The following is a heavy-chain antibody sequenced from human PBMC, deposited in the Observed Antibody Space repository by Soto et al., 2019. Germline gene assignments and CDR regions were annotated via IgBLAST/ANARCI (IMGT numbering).Heavy chain of an antibody. Sequence: PGGSLTLSCAASGFTFSSYSMNWVRQAPGNGLEWVSSISSSSSYIYYADSVKGRFTISRDTAKNSLYLQMNSLRAEDTAVYYCAMYLAAGKYDDSTSYPLDFDYLGQGTLVTVSS. CDR2: ISSSSSYI. CDR3: AMYLAAGKYDDSTSYPLDFDY. V-gene: IGHV3-21*01. CDR1: GFTFSSYS. D-gene: IGHD3-22*01. J-gene: IGHJ4*02.